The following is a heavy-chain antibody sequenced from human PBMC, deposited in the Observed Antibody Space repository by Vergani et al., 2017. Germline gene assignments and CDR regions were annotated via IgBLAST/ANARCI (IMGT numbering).Heavy chain of an antibody. D-gene: IGHD4-23*01. Sequence: QVQLLQSGSELKKPGASVRISCEASGYTFTNYPLIWVRQAPGQGLEFMGWINTNSGNPTYAPGFTGRFVFSLDTSVSTAYLQISGLKAEDSAVYYCARGRRWRLTEYLDDMGVWGQGTTVTVSS. V-gene: IGHV7-4-1*02. J-gene: IGHJ6*02. CDR2: INTNSGNP. CDR1: GYTFTNYP. CDR3: ARGRRWRLTEYLDDMGV.